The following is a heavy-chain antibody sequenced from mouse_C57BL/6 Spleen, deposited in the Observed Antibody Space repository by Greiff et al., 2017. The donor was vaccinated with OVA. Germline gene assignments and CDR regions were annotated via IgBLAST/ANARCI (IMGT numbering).Heavy chain of an antibody. CDR2: INPYNGGT. D-gene: IGHD3-3*01. Sequence: VQLQQSGPVLVKPGASVKMSCKASGYTFTDYYMNWVKQSHGKSLEWIGVINPYNGGTSYNQKVKGKATLTVDKSSSTAYMELNSLTSEDSAVYYCARGGDRGYFDYWGQGTTLTVSS. CDR3: ARGGDRGYFDY. CDR1: GYTFTDYY. V-gene: IGHV1-19*01. J-gene: IGHJ2*01.